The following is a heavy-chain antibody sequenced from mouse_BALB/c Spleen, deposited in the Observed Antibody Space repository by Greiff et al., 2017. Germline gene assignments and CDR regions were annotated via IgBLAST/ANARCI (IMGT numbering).Heavy chain of an antibody. J-gene: IGHJ2*01. D-gene: IGHD2-3*01. CDR2: IYPGDGDT. Sequence: VKLMESGPELVKPGASVKISCKASGYAFSSSWMNWVKQRPGQGLEWIGRIYPGDGDTNYNGKFKGKATLTADKSSSTAYMQLSSLTSVDSAVYFCAREGSIFDYWGQGTTLTVSS. CDR3: AREGSIFDY. V-gene: IGHV1-82*01. CDR1: GYAFSSSW.